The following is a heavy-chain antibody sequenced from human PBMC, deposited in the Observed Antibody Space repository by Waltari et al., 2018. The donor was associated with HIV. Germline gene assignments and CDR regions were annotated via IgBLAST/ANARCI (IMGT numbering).Heavy chain of an antibody. V-gene: IGHV1-24*01. CDR1: VYTLPALS. D-gene: IGHD1-26*01. CDR2: FDPEDDET. J-gene: IGHJ6*02. Sequence: VQLIESGAEVKTTVASETVSCQVFVYTLPALSMHWVRQAPGKGLEWMGGFDPEDDETIYAQKFQGRGTMTEDTSTDSAYMELSSLTSEDTAVYYCATGGGTTSIQLYDLDVWGQGTTVTVSS. CDR3: ATGGGTTSIQLYDLDV.